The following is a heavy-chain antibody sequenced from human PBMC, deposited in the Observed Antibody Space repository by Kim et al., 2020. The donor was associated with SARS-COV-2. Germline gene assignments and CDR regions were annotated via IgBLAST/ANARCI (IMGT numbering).Heavy chain of an antibody. V-gene: IGHV3-7*01. CDR2: KQDGNEK. Sequence: KQDGNEKHYVDSVKGRFTISRDNAKNSLYLQMNSLRTEDTAVYYCSSRPAWGQGTLVTVSS. J-gene: IGHJ5*02. CDR3: SSRPA.